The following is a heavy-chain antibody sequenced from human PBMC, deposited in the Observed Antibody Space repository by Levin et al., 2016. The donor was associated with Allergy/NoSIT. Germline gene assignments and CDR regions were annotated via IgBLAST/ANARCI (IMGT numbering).Heavy chain of an antibody. J-gene: IGHJ4*02. Sequence: SETLSLTCNVSAGSINSDYWSWIRQPPGKGLEWIGYIYNSVITTYNPSLKSRVAISVDTANNQFSLNLRSVTAADTAVYYCARLTWGYTYGSPSIFYLDSWGQGTLVTVSA. D-gene: IGHD5-18*01. CDR2: IYNSVIT. V-gene: IGHV4-59*08. CDR3: ARLTWGYTYGSPSIFYLDS. CDR1: AGSINSDY.